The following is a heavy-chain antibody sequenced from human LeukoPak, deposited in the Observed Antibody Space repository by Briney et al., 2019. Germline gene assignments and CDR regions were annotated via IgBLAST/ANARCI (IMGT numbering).Heavy chain of an antibody. CDR1: GYTFTSYG. J-gene: IGHJ6*03. CDR2: ISAYNGNT. D-gene: IGHD3-3*01. CDR3: ARVEYRFLEWLFSDYYYYYYMDV. V-gene: IGHV1-18*01. Sequence: ASVKVSCKASGYTFTSYGISRVRQAPGQGLEWMGWISAYNGNTNYAQKLQGRVTMTTDASTSTAYMEVRSLRSDDTAVYYCARVEYRFLEWLFSDYYYYYYMDVWGKGTTVTVSS.